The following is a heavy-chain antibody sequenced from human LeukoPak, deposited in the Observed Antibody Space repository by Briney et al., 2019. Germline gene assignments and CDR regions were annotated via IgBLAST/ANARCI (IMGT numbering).Heavy chain of an antibody. J-gene: IGHJ6*03. Sequence: PSETLSLTCTVSGGSISSYYWSWIRQPPGKGLEWLGYIYYSRSTNYNPSLKSRVTISVDTSKNPFSLKLSSVTAADTAVYYCARPGGDHYYYYMDVWGKGTTVTVSS. CDR3: ARPGGDHYYYYMDV. V-gene: IGHV4-59*01. CDR2: IYYSRST. CDR1: GGSISSYY.